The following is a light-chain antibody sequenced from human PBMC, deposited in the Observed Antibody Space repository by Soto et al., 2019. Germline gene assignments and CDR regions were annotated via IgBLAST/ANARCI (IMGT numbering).Light chain of an antibody. CDR1: QSISSY. J-gene: IGKJ5*01. CDR3: QQSYRTPRIT. Sequence: DIEMTQSPSSLCASVGDRVTITCRASQSISSYLNWYQQKPGKAPKLLIYAASSLQSGVPSRFSGSGSGTDFTLTISSLQPEDFATYYCQQSYRTPRITFGQGTRLEIK. CDR2: AAS. V-gene: IGKV1-39*01.